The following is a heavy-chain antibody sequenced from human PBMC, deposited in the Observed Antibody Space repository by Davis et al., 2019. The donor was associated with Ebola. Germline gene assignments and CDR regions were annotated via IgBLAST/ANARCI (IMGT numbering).Heavy chain of an antibody. D-gene: IGHD2-2*02. Sequence: MPSETLSLTCTVSGGSVSSYYWSWIRQPPGKGLEWIGYISYSGSTNYNPSLKSRVTISVDTSKNQFSLKLSSVTAADTAVYYCARSIVVVPAAIRRNYYYYGMDVWGQGTTVTVSS. V-gene: IGHV4-59*02. J-gene: IGHJ6*02. CDR2: ISYSGST. CDR3: ARSIVVVPAAIRRNYYYYGMDV. CDR1: GGSVSSYY.